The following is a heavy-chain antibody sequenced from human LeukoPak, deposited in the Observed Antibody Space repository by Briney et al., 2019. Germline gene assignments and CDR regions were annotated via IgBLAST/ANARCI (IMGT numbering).Heavy chain of an antibody. CDR3: ARGVYYDSSGYRDYFDY. D-gene: IGHD3-22*01. J-gene: IGHJ4*02. CDR1: GGSISSGDYY. CDR2: INHSGST. Sequence: SETLSLTCTVSGGSISSGDYYWSWIRQPPGKGLEWIGEINHSGSTNYNPSLKSRVTISVDTSKNQFSLKLSSVTAADTAVYYCARGVYYDSSGYRDYFDYWGQGTLVTVSS. V-gene: IGHV4-39*07.